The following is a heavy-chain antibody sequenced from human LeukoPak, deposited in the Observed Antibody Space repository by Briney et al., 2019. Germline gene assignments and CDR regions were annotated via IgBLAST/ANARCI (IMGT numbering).Heavy chain of an antibody. D-gene: IGHD5-18*01. CDR1: GFTFSTYG. J-gene: IGHJ4*02. CDR3: AKDEAYTYGSFDN. Sequence: GGSLRLSCIASGFTFSTYGMSWVRQAPGKGLEWVSAISDSGGSTYYTDSVKGRFTISRDNSMNTLYLQMNSLRAEDTALYYCAKDEAYTYGSFDNWGQGTLVTVSS. CDR2: ISDSGGST. V-gene: IGHV3-23*01.